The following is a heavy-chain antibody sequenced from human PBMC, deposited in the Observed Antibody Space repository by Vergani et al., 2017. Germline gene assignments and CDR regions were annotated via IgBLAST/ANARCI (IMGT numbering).Heavy chain of an antibody. CDR1: GFTFDDYA. J-gene: IGHJ4*02. D-gene: IGHD2-21*02. CDR3: ATEDCGGDCYFDY. Sequence: EVQLVESGGSVVQPGGSLRLSWAASGFTFDDYAMHWVRQAPGKGLGWVSLIMGDGGSTYYADLVKGRFTISRDNSKNSLYLQMNSLRTEDTALYYCATEDCGGDCYFDYWGQGTLVTVSS. V-gene: IGHV3-43*02. CDR2: IMGDGGST.